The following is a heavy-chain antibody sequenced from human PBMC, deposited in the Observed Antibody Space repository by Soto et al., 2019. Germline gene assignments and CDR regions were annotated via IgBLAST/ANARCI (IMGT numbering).Heavy chain of an antibody. CDR2: IYYSGST. V-gene: IGHV4-61*01. J-gene: IGHJ4*02. CDR1: GGSVSSGSYY. CDR3: ARGRHDYGDYALDY. D-gene: IGHD4-17*01. Sequence: SETLSLTCTVSGGSVSSGSYYWSWIRQPPGKGLEWIGYIYYSGSTNYNPSLKSRVTISVDTSKNQFSLKLSSVTAADTAVYYCARGRHDYGDYALDYWGQGTLVTVYS.